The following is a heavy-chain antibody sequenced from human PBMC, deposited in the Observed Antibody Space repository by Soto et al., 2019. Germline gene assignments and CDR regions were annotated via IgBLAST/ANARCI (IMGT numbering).Heavy chain of an antibody. V-gene: IGHV4-59*08. CDR3: ARLRVSGMLRYCSSTTCSPNFDF. D-gene: IGHD2-2*01. Sequence: SETLSLTCSVSGGSISGYYWSWIRQPPGKGLEWIGYIYYSGNTNYNPSLKSRVTISVDTSKNQFSLKLSSVTAADTAVYYCARLRVSGMLRYCSSTTCSPNFDFWGQGTLVTVSS. CDR1: GGSISGYY. J-gene: IGHJ4*02. CDR2: IYYSGNT.